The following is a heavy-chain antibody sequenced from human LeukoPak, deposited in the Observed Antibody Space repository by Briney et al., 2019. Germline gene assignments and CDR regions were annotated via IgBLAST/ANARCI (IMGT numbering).Heavy chain of an antibody. D-gene: IGHD3-22*01. CDR3: ARRLSDRSGYYFDY. Sequence: SETLSLTCTVSGGSISSSSYYWVWIRQPLGKGLEWIGSILYSGNTFYNSSLKNRVTILVDTSKNQFSLKLSSVTAADTAVYYCARRLSDRSGYYFDYWGQGTLVTVSS. CDR1: GGSISSSSYY. CDR2: ILYSGNT. V-gene: IGHV4-39*07. J-gene: IGHJ4*02.